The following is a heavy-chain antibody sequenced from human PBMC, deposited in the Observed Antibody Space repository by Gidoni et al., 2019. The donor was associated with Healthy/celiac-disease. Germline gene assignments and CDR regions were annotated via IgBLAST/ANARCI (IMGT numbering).Heavy chain of an antibody. D-gene: IGHD2-2*01. Sequence: QVQLQQWGAGLLKPSETLSLTCAVYGGSFSGYYWSWIRQPPGKGLEWIGEINQSGSTNYNPSLKSRVTISVDTSKNQFSLKLSSVTAADTAVYYCARKVVPAALQIKNYYYGMDVWGQGTTVTVSS. V-gene: IGHV4-34*01. J-gene: IGHJ6*02. CDR1: GGSFSGYY. CDR2: INQSGST. CDR3: ARKVVPAALQIKNYYYGMDV.